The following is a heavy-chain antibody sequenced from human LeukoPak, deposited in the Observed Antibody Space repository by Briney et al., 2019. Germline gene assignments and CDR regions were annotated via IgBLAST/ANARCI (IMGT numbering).Heavy chain of an antibody. CDR1: GGSISSYY. Sequence: SETLSLTCTVSGGSISSYYWSWIRQPPGKGLEWIGYIYYSWSTNYNPSLKSRVTISVDTYKPQFSLKLSSETAAGTAVYYCARGIQLWSEYYYMDVWGKGTTVTVSS. D-gene: IGHD5-18*01. J-gene: IGHJ6*03. V-gene: IGHV4-59*01. CDR3: ARGIQLWSEYYYMDV. CDR2: IYYSWST.